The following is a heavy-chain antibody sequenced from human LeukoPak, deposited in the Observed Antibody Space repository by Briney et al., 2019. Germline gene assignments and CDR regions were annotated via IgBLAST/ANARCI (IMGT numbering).Heavy chain of an antibody. D-gene: IGHD6-6*01. CDR1: GGTFSSYA. CDR2: IIPVFGTA. V-gene: IGHV1-69*13. Sequence: SVKVSCKASGGTFSSYAISWVRQAPGQGLEWMGGIIPVFGTANYAQKFQGRVTITADESTSTAYMELSSLRSEDTAVYYCARGSIAASYMDVWGKGTTVTVSS. CDR3: ARGSIAASYMDV. J-gene: IGHJ6*03.